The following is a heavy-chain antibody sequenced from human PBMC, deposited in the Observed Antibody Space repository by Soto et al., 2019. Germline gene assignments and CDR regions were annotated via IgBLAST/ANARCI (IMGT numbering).Heavy chain of an antibody. Sequence: SETLSLTCTVSDASISGGTYYWTWIRQAPGKGLEWVGHIYYTGSTNYNPALNDRVTISVDTSKNHFSLQLTSVAAADTAVYYCARGAGFSYASTWFDIWGQGTLVTVSS. D-gene: IGHD5-18*01. J-gene: IGHJ5*02. CDR1: DASISGGTYY. V-gene: IGHV4-61*03. CDR3: ARGAGFSYASTWFDI. CDR2: IYYTGST.